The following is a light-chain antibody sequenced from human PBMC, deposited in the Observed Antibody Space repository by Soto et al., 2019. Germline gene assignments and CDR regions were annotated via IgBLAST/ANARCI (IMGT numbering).Light chain of an antibody. CDR2: DVS. V-gene: IGKV3-11*01. CDR3: QQRTTWPT. CDR1: QSVTSS. J-gene: IGKJ4*01. Sequence: EIVLTQSPATLSLSPGDTATLSCRASQSVTSSLAWFQQKPGQAPRLLIYDVSRRATAIPARFSGSGSGTDFPLTSSRLEPEDFAFYYCQQRTTWPTFGGGTKVEIK.